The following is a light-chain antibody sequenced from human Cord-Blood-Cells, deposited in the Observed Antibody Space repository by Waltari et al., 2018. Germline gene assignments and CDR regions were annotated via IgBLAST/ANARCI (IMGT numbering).Light chain of an antibody. J-gene: IGLJ2*01. Sequence: QSALTQPRSVSGSPGQSVTISCTGTSSDVGGYNYVSWYQQHPGKAPKLMIYDVIKRPSGVPDRFVGSKAGNTASLTISGVQAWGGADYYCCSYAGSVVFGGGTKLTVL. V-gene: IGLV2-11*01. CDR1: SSDVGGYNY. CDR3: CSYAGSVV. CDR2: DVI.